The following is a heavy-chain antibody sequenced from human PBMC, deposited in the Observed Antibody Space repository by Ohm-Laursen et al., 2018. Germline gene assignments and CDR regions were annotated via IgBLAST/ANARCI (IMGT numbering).Heavy chain of an antibody. Sequence: SDTLSLTCTVSGGSISSYYWSWIRQPPGQGLEWIGYIYYSGSTNYNPSLKSRVTISVDTSKNQFSLKLSSVTAADTAVYYCARLSTSWGDAFDIWGQGTMVTVSS. V-gene: IGHV4-59*07. CDR3: ARLSTSWGDAFDI. CDR2: IYYSGST. D-gene: IGHD2-2*01. CDR1: GGSISSYY. J-gene: IGHJ3*02.